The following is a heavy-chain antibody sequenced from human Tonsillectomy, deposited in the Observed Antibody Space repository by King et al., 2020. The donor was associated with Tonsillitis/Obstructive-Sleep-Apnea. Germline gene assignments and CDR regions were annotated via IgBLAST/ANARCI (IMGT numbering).Heavy chain of an antibody. CDR3: TTRPRMTTVTNPLDYYYYYYMDV. CDR2: IKSKTDGGTT. Sequence: VQLVESGGGLVKPGGSLRLSCAASGFTFSNAWMSWVRQAPGKGLEWVGRIKSKTDGGTTDYAAPVKGRFTISRDDSKNTLYLQMNSLKTEDTAVYYCTTRPRMTTVTNPLDYYYYYYMDVWGKGTTVTVSS. J-gene: IGHJ6*03. D-gene: IGHD4-17*01. V-gene: IGHV3-15*01. CDR1: GFTFSNAW.